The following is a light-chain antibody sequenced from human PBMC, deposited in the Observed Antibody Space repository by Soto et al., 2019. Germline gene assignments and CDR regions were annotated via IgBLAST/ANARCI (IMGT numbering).Light chain of an antibody. Sequence: EMVMTQSPATLSVSPGERVTLSCRASESVHRNLAWYQQKPGQGPSLLIYYASTSATGVPDRFTGSGSGTEFTLTISSLQSEDFGVDHCPHYSNWPPTFGPGTKVEIK. CDR3: PHYSNWPPT. V-gene: IGKV3-15*01. J-gene: IGKJ3*01. CDR1: ESVHRN. CDR2: YAS.